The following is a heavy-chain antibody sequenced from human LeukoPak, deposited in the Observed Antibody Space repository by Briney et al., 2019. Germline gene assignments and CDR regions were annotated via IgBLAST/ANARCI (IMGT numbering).Heavy chain of an antibody. J-gene: IGHJ5*02. CDR3: AREDWNYWFDP. CDR2: IYYSGST. V-gene: IGHV4-59*01. D-gene: IGHD1-7*01. CDR1: GGSISSYY. Sequence: SSETLSLTCTVSGGSISSYYWSWIRQPPGKGLEWIGYIYYSGSTNYNPSLKSRVTISVDTSKNQFSLKLSSVTAADTAVYYCAREDWNYWFDPWGQGTLVTASS.